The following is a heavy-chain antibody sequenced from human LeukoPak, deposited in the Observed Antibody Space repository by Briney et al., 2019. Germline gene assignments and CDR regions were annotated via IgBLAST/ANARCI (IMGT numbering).Heavy chain of an antibody. V-gene: IGHV1-24*01. Sequence: ASVKVSCKVSGYTLTELSMHWVRQAPGKGLEWMGGFYPEDGETIYAQKFQGRVTMTGDTSTDTAYMELSSLRSEDTAVYYCATPWYYYDSSGAPGLYFQHWGQGTLVTVSS. D-gene: IGHD3-22*01. J-gene: IGHJ1*01. CDR2: FYPEDGET. CDR3: ATPWYYYDSSGAPGLYFQH. CDR1: GYTLTELS.